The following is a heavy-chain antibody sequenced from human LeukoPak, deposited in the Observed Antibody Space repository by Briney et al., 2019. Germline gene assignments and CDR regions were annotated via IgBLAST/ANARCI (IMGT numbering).Heavy chain of an antibody. D-gene: IGHD3-9*01. V-gene: IGHV4-61*01. CDR2: FHYSGST. Sequence: SETLSLTCTVSGDSVSTGFYYWSWIRQPPGKGLEWIGYFHYSGSTNYNPSLKSRVTISVDTSKNQFSLKLSYVTAADTAVYYCASDTGVTGYEYGRHMRWYYFDSWGQGTLVTVFS. CDR1: GDSVSTGFYY. J-gene: IGHJ4*02. CDR3: ASDTGVTGYEYGRHMRWYYFDS.